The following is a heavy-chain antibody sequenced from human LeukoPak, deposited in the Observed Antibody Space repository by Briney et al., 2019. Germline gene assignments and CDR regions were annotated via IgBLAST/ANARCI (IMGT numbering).Heavy chain of an antibody. V-gene: IGHV4-59*08. Sequence: SETLSLTCTVSGGSISSYYWSWIRQPPGKGLEWIGYIYYSGSTNYNPSLKSRVTISVDTSKNQFSLKLSSVTAADTAVYYCAISLVGGFDYGGQGTLVTVSA. CDR2: IYYSGST. CDR3: AISLVGGFDY. J-gene: IGHJ4*02. CDR1: GGSISSYY. D-gene: IGHD1-26*01.